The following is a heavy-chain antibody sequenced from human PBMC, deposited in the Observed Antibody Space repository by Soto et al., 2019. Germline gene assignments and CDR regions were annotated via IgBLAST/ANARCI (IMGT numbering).Heavy chain of an antibody. V-gene: IGHV3-74*01. J-gene: IGHJ4*02. CDR1: GFTFSGFW. CDR2: INSDASVT. D-gene: IGHD2-21*01. CDR3: ARGPNQQAIGPCFDK. Sequence: VVSLRLSFSASGFTFSGFWMHWVRQAPGKGLVWVSRINSDASVTAYAASVKGRFTISRDNAKKMLFLQMNSLRAEDTAVYYCARGPNQQAIGPCFDKWGKGNQVTV.